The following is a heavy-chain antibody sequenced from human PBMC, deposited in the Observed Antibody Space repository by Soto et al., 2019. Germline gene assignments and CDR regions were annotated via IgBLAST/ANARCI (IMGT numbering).Heavy chain of an antibody. CDR2: IIPIFGTA. V-gene: IGHV1-69*06. D-gene: IGHD6-13*01. Sequence: SVKVSCKASGGTFSSYAISWVRQAPGQGLEWMGGIIPIFGTANYAQKFQGRVTITADKSTSTAYMELSSLRSEDTAVYYCARDRHSSSWAFDPWGQGTLVTVSS. CDR1: GGTFSSYA. J-gene: IGHJ5*02. CDR3: ARDRHSSSWAFDP.